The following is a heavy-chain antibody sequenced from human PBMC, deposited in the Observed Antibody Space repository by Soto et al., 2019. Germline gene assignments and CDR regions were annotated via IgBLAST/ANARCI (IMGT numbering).Heavy chain of an antibody. CDR3: ARGSVAGDRQNEGDWFDP. CDR2: ISSSSSYI. V-gene: IGHV3-21*01. J-gene: IGHJ5*02. CDR1: GFTFSSYS. D-gene: IGHD2-15*01. Sequence: GGSLRLSCAASGFTFSSYSMNWVRQAPGKGLECVSSISSSSSYIYYADSVKGRFTISRDNAKNSLYLQMNSLRAEDTAVYYCARGSVAGDRQNEGDWFDPWGQGTLVTVSS.